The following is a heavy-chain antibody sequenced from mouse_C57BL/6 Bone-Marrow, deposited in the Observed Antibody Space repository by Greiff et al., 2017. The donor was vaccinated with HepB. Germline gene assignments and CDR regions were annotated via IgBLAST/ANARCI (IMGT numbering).Heavy chain of an antibody. D-gene: IGHD1-1*01. J-gene: IGHJ4*01. CDR1: GYTFTSYW. CDR3: ARRHYGSSSLYYAVDY. V-gene: IGHV1-50*01. Sequence: VQLQQPGAELVKPGASVKLSCKASGYTFTSYWMQWVKQRPGQGLEWIGELDPSDSYTNYNQKFKGKATLTVDTSSSTAYMQLSSLTSEDSAVYYCARRHYGSSSLYYAVDYWGQGTSVTVSS. CDR2: LDPSDSYT.